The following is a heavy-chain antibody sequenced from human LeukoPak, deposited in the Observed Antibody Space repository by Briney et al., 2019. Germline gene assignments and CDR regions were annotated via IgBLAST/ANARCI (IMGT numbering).Heavy chain of an antibody. CDR3: GRYCSAASCRDIDY. CDR1: GFIFTNYF. CDR2: IKHDGSEK. Sequence: GGSLRLSCAASGFIFTNYFMSWVRQAPGKGLEWVASIKHDGSEKYYVDSVRGRFTISRDNTTNSLYLQMNSLRAEDTAVYYCGRYCSAASCRDIDYWGQGTLVTVSS. J-gene: IGHJ4*02. V-gene: IGHV3-7*01. D-gene: IGHD2-15*01.